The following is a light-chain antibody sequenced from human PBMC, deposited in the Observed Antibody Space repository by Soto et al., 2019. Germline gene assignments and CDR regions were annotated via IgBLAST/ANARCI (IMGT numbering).Light chain of an antibody. CDR1: QSVSSN. J-gene: IGKJ1*01. CDR3: QQRSNWPT. Sequence: EIVLTQSLDTLSVSPGERATLSCRASQSVSSNLAWYQQKPGQAPRLLIYDASNRATGIPARFSGSGSGTDFTLTISSLEPEDFAVYYCQQRSNWPTFGQGTKVDI. CDR2: DAS. V-gene: IGKV3-11*01.